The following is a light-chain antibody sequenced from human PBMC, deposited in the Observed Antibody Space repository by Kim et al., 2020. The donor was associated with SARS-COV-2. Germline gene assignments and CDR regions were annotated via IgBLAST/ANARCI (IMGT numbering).Light chain of an antibody. J-gene: IGLJ3*02. V-gene: IGLV2-8*01. CDR2: EVT. CDR1: SSDIGAYNY. CDR3: GSYTGSNPLCV. Sequence: QSALTQPPSASGSPGKSATISCTGTSSDIGAYNYVSWYQQNTGRAPKLIIYEVTKRPSGFPDRFSGSRSGNTASLTVTGLQAEDEADYYCGSYTGSNPLCVFGGGTQLTVL.